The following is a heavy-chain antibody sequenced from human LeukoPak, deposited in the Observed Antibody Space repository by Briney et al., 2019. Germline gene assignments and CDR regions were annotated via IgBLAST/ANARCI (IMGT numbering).Heavy chain of an antibody. J-gene: IGHJ4*02. CDR3: ARNYYDSSGLIDY. D-gene: IGHD3-22*01. CDR1: GFTFSSYS. Sequence: PGGSLRLSCAASGFTFSSYSMNWVRQAPGKGLEWVSSISSSSSCIYYADSVKGRFTISRDNAKNSLYLQMNSLRAEDTAVYYCARNYYDSSGLIDYWGQGTLVTVSS. V-gene: IGHV3-21*01. CDR2: ISSSSSCI.